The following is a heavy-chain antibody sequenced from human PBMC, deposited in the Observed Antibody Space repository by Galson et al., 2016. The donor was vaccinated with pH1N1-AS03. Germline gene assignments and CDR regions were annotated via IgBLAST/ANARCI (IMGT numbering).Heavy chain of an antibody. V-gene: IGHV2-5*01. CDR1: GFSLSTSGVG. CDR2: IYWNDDI. Sequence: PALVKPTQTLTLTCTFSGFSLSTSGVGVGWIRQAPGKALEWLAIIYWNDDIRYSQPLRNSLTITKYTSKSQVVLTMTNMDPVYTATYFCAPAYYVGFADWFDPWGQGTLVTVSS. D-gene: IGHD3-10*02. J-gene: IGHJ5*02. CDR3: APAYYVGFADWFDP.